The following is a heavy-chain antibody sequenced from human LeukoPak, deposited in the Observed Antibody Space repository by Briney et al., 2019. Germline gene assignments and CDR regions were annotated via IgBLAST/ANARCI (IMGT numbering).Heavy chain of an antibody. CDR2: IIPIFGTA. D-gene: IGHD3-10*01. CDR3: ARYYGSGNSWFDP. CDR1: GYTFTSYG. V-gene: IGHV1-69*05. J-gene: IGHJ5*02. Sequence: ASVKVSCKASGYTFTSYGISWVRQAPGQGLEWMGGIIPIFGTANYAQKFQGRVTITTDESTSTAYMELSSLRSEDTAVYYCARYYGSGNSWFDPWGQGTLVTVSS.